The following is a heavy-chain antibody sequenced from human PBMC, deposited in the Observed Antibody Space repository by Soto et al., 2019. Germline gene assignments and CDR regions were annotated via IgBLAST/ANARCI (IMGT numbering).Heavy chain of an antibody. J-gene: IGHJ4*02. CDR1: GGSVSSGSYY. Sequence: ETLSLTCTVSGGSVSSGSYYWSWIRQPPGKGLEWIGYIYYSGSTNYNPSLKSRVTISVDTSKNQFSLKLSSVTAADTAVYYCVMGSGYDYFDYWGQGTLVTVSS. V-gene: IGHV4-61*01. CDR3: VMGSGYDYFDY. CDR2: IYYSGST. D-gene: IGHD5-12*01.